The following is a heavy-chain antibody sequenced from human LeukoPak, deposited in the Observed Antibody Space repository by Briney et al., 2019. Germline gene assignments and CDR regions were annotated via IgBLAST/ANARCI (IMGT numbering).Heavy chain of an antibody. Sequence: GAPVKVSCKASGYTFTSYDINWVRQATGQGLEWMGWMNPNSGNTGYAQKFQGRVTITRNTSISTAYMELSSLRSEDTAVYYCARGRSQNWFDPWGQGTLVTVSS. CDR3: ARGRSQNWFDP. J-gene: IGHJ5*02. CDR1: GYTFTSYD. V-gene: IGHV1-8*03. CDR2: MNPNSGNT.